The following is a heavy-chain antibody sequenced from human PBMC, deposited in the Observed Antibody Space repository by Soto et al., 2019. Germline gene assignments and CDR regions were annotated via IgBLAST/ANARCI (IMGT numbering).Heavy chain of an antibody. D-gene: IGHD3-10*01. CDR2: ITPVIGTP. Sequence: QVQQVQSGAEVKQPGSSVKVSCKVSGGTFSSYRISWVRQAPGQGLEWMGGITPVIGTPDYAQKFRGRVTVTADRSTSTAYMELSRLRSEDTAVYYCARDLPSLEVRSYGMDDWGQGTTVTVSS. J-gene: IGHJ6*02. V-gene: IGHV1-69*06. CDR1: GGTFSSYR. CDR3: ARDLPSLEVRSYGMDD.